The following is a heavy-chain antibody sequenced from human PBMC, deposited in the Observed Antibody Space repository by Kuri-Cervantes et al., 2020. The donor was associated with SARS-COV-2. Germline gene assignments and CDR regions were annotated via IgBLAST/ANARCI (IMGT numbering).Heavy chain of an antibody. CDR3: AKSGYSSSSYYYYYDFDD. CDR1: AFPFSTLS. Sequence: LSLTCAASAFPFSTLSMHWVRQAPGKGLEWVSYITHSSSYIYYADSVKCRITISSYNAKNSLYLHMNSLGVEDTAVDYCAKSGYSSSSYYYYYDFDDWGQGTMVTVSS. V-gene: IGHV3-21*06. D-gene: IGHD6-6*01. J-gene: IGHJ6*02. CDR2: ITHSSSYI.